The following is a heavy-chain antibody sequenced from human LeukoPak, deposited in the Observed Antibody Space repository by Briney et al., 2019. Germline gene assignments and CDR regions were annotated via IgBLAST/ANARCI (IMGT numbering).Heavy chain of an antibody. J-gene: IGHJ3*02. CDR3: ARDPQNVPYCSGGSCYPDDAFDI. D-gene: IGHD2-15*01. V-gene: IGHV3-30-3*01. CDR1: GFTFRSYA. CDR2: ISYDGSNK. Sequence: GGPLRLSCAASGFTFRSYAMHWVRQAPGKGLEGVAVISYDGSNKYYADSVKGRFTISRDNSKNTLYLQMNSLRAEDTAVYYCARDPQNVPYCSGGSCYPDDAFDIWGQGTMVTVSS.